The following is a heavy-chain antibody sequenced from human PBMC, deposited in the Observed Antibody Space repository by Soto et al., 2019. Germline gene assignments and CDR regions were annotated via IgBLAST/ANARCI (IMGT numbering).Heavy chain of an antibody. J-gene: IGHJ6*02. Sequence: SQTLSLTCVISGDSVSSSSVAWNWVRQSPSRGLEWLGRTYYRSRWYSDFAVSVRGRIVINADTSKNQFSLQLNSVTPEDTAVYFCARAEEDSDYYYYGLDVWGQGTTVTVSS. V-gene: IGHV6-1*01. CDR1: GDSVSSSSVA. D-gene: IGHD2-15*01. CDR2: TYYRSRWYS. CDR3: ARAEEDSDYYYYGLDV.